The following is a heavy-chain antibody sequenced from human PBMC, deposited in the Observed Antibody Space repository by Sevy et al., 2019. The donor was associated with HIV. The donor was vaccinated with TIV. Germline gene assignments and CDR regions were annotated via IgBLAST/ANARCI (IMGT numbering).Heavy chain of an antibody. V-gene: IGHV3-15*01. CDR3: AAGVGASDFDY. Sequence: GGSLRLSCVASGFTFSKAWMSWVRQAPGKGLEWVGRIKSKTDGATRDLAAPVKGRTIISRDDSKNTLYLQISNLKIEDTGVYFCAAGVGASDFDYWGQGTLVTVSS. CDR1: GFTFSKAW. J-gene: IGHJ4*02. CDR2: IKSKTDGATR. D-gene: IGHD1-26*01.